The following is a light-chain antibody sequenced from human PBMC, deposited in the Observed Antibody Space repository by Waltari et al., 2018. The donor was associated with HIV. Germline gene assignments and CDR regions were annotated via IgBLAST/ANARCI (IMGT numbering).Light chain of an antibody. CDR3: QQYYTTPFT. J-gene: IGKJ3*01. Sequence: DMVMTQSPDSLAVSLGERATLHGKSRRSVLYSSNNKNYLTWYQQRPGQPPNMLIFWASTRESGVPDRFSGSGSATDFTLTISSLQAEDVAVYYCQQYYTTPFTFGPGTKVDIK. V-gene: IGKV4-1*01. CDR2: WAS. CDR1: RSVLYSSNNKNY.